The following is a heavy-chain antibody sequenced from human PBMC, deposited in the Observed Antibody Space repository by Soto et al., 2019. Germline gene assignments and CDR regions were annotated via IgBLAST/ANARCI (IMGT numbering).Heavy chain of an antibody. CDR3: AKFRGPSYSYYSMDV. CDR1: GFTIGSYA. J-gene: IGHJ6*03. Sequence: EMQLLESGGGLVQRGGSLRLSCAASGFTIGSYAMNWLRQAPGRGLECVSFISGSGRTTYYADSVKGRFTVSRDNSKNTLYLQMNSLRAEDTALYYCAKFRGPSYSYYSMDVWGKGTTVTVSS. V-gene: IGHV3-23*01. CDR2: ISGSGRTT. D-gene: IGHD3-16*01.